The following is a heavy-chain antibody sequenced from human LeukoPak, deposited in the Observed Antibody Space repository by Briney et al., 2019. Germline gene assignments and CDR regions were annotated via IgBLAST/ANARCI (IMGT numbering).Heavy chain of an antibody. V-gene: IGHV4-59*08. CDR3: ARHRYGDSYYFDY. Sequence: SETLSLTCTVSGGSISSYYWSWIRQPPGKGLEWIGYIYYSGSTNYNPSLKSRVTISVDTSKNQFSLKLSSVTAEDTAVYYCARHRYGDSYYFDYWGQGTLVTVSS. D-gene: IGHD4-17*01. CDR1: GGSISSYY. CDR2: IYYSGST. J-gene: IGHJ4*02.